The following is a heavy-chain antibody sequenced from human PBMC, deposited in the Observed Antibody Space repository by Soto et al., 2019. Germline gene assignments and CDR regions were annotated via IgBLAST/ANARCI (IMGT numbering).Heavy chain of an antibody. CDR3: ARXLLLWFGELSPHDAFDI. J-gene: IGHJ3*02. D-gene: IGHD3-10*01. CDR1: GGSINSGDYY. V-gene: IGHV4-30-4*01. CDR2: IYYSGST. Sequence: SETLSLTCTVSGGSINSGDYYWSWIRQPPGKGMEWIGYIYYSGSTYYNPSLKSRVTISVDTSKNQFSLKLSSVTAADTAVYYCARXLLLWFGELSPHDAFDIWGPGTMVTVSS.